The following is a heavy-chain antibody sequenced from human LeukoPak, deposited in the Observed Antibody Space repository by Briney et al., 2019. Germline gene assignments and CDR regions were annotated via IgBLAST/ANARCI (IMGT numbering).Heavy chain of an antibody. Sequence: SETLSLTCTVSGGSISSSHYYWGWVRQPPGRGLEWIGNMHFSGSTYYNPSLKSRVTLSVDTSKNQFSLELNSVTAADTAVYYCARRPFSSSRYYFDYWGQGTLVTVSS. J-gene: IGHJ4*02. CDR3: ARRPFSSSRYYFDY. CDR2: MHFSGST. D-gene: IGHD6-13*01. V-gene: IGHV4-39*01. CDR1: GGSISSSHYY.